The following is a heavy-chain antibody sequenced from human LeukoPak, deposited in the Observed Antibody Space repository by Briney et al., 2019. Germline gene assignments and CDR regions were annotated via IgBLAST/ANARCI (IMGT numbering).Heavy chain of an antibody. CDR3: ARDKGNWNYYYYYYMDV. V-gene: IGHV1-18*01. Sequence: ASVKVSCKASGYTFTSYGISWVRQAPGQGLEWMGWISGYNGNTNYAQKLQGRVTMTTDTSTSTAYMELRSLRSDDTAVYYCARDKGNWNYYYYYYMDVWGKGTTVTVSS. CDR1: GYTFTSYG. CDR2: ISGYNGNT. D-gene: IGHD1-1*01. J-gene: IGHJ6*03.